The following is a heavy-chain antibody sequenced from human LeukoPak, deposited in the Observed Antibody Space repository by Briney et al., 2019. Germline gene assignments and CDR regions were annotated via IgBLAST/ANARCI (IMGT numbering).Heavy chain of an antibody. D-gene: IGHD3-22*01. V-gene: IGHV3-48*01. CDR1: GFTFSSYS. Sequence: QPGGSLRLSCAASGFTFSSYSMNWVRQAPGKGLEWVSYISSSSTTIYYADSVKGRFTISRDNAKNSLYLQMHSLRAEDTAVYYCARVLHKRNYDSSVYYGYWGQGTLVTVSS. CDR2: ISSSSTTI. CDR3: ARVLHKRNYDSSVYYGY. J-gene: IGHJ4*02.